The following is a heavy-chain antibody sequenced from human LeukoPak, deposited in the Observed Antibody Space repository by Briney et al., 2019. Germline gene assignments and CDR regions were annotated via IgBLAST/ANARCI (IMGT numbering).Heavy chain of an antibody. CDR2: IRYDGSNK. J-gene: IGHJ4*02. D-gene: IGHD3-10*01. V-gene: IGHV3-30*02. Sequence: GGSLRLSCAASGFTFSSYGMHWVRQAPGKGLEWVAFIRYDGSNKYYADSVKGRFTISRDNSKNTLHLQMNSLRAEDTAVYYCAKDIRITMVRGDLYWGQGTLVTVSS. CDR3: AKDIRITMVRGDLY. CDR1: GFTFSSYG.